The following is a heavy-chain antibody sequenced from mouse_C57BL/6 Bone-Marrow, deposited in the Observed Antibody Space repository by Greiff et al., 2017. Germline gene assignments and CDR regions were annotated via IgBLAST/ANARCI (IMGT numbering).Heavy chain of an antibody. CDR3: ARAEYYGPGYFDG. CDR2: IDPSDSYP. J-gene: IGHJ1*03. D-gene: IGHD1-1*01. Sequence: VQLQQPGAELVMPGASVKLSCKASGYTFTSYWMHWVKQRPGQGLEWIGEIDPSDSYPNYTQKFKGKSTLTVDKSSSTAYMQLRSLTSEDSAVYCCARAEYYGPGYFDGWGTGTRVTVSS. V-gene: IGHV1-69*01. CDR1: GYTFTSYW.